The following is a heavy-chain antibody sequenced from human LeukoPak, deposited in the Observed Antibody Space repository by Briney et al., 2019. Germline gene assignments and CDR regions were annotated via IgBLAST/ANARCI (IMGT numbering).Heavy chain of an antibody. V-gene: IGHV3-13*01. CDR1: GFVFSNYD. D-gene: IGHD3-10*01. CDR3: IRDGLGERTFEI. J-gene: IGHJ3*02. Sequence: PGGSLRLSCAASGFVFSNYDMHWVRHSTRKGLEWVAHILVAGDTQYADSVKGRFTISRDNAKRSVFLQMNNLRDGDTAVYYCIRDGLGERTFEIWGKGTMVSVPS. CDR2: ILVAGDT.